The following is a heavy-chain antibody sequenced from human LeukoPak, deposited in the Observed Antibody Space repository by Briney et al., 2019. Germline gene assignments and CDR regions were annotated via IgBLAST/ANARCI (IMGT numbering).Heavy chain of an antibody. V-gene: IGHV3-30-3*01. D-gene: IGHD3-16*01. CDR1: GFTFSRYA. CDR2: ISYDANIGSNK. J-gene: IGHJ4*02. CDR3: ARGYLTSTGPFDY. Sequence: GRSLRLSCATSGFTFSRYAMHWVRQAPGKGLEWVALISYDANIGSNKYYADSVKGRFTISRDNSTNTLYLQMNSLRAEDTAVYYCARGYLTSTGPFDYWGQGPLVTVSS.